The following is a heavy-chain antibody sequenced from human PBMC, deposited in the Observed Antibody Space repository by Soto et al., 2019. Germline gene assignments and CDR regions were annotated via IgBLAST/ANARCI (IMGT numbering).Heavy chain of an antibody. J-gene: IGHJ4*02. CDR1: GGSISSSSYY. CDR3: ASTFSSSWYYFDY. V-gene: IGHV4-39*01. Sequence: SETLSLTCTVSGGSISSSSYYWGWIRQPPGKGLEWIGSIYYSGSTYYNPSLKSRVTISVDTSKNQFSLKLSSVTAADTAVYYCASTFSSSWYYFDYWGQGTLVTVSS. CDR2: IYYSGST. D-gene: IGHD6-13*01.